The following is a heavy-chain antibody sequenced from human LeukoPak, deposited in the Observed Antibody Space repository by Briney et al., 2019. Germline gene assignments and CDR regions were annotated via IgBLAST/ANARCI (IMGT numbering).Heavy chain of an antibody. V-gene: IGHV4-31*03. CDR3: ARAPYCSSTSCYFDY. CDR1: GGSISSGGYY. J-gene: IGHJ4*02. CDR2: IYYSGST. D-gene: IGHD2-2*01. Sequence: SETLSLTCTVSGGSISSGGYYWSWIRQHPGKGLEWIGYIYYSGSTYYNPSLKSRVTISVDTSKNQFSLKLSSVTAADTAVYYCARAPYCSSTSCYFDYWGQGTLVTVSS.